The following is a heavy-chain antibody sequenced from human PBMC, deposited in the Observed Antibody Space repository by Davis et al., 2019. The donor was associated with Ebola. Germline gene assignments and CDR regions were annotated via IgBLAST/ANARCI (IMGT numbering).Heavy chain of an antibody. Sequence: GESLKISCAASGFTFSSYAMSWVRQAPGKGLEWVSAISGSGGSTYYADSVKGRFTISRDNSKNTLYLQMNGLRVDDTAIYYCAKDTSNIWFDIWGQGTMVTVSS. CDR3: AKDTSNIWFDI. J-gene: IGHJ3*02. CDR2: ISGSGGST. CDR1: GFTFSSYA. D-gene: IGHD1-26*01. V-gene: IGHV3-23*01.